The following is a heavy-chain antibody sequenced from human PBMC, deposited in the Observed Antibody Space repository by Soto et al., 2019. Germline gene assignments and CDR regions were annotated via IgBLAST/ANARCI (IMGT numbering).Heavy chain of an antibody. J-gene: IGHJ4*02. CDR1: GFTFSSYA. CDR3: AREPIYDSSGFDY. V-gene: IGHV3-30-3*01. D-gene: IGHD3-22*01. CDR2: ISYDGSNK. Sequence: QVQLVESGGGVVQPGRSLRLSCAASGFTFSSYAMHWVRQAPGKGLEWVAVISYDGSNKYYADSVKGRFTISRDNSKNTLYLQMNSLRAEDTAVYYCAREPIYDSSGFDYWGQGTLVTVSS.